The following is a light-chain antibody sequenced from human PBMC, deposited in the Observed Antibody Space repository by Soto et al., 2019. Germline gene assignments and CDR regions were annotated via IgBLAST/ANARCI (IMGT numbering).Light chain of an antibody. J-gene: IGKJ1*01. Sequence: EIVLTQSPATLSLSPGERATLSCRASQSVSSYLAWYQQKPGQAPRLLIYDASNRATGIPARFSGSGSGTDFTLTISSLEPEDFAVYYCQHYGSSLLTFGQGTKVDIK. CDR2: DAS. CDR3: QHYGSSLLT. CDR1: QSVSSY. V-gene: IGKV3-11*01.